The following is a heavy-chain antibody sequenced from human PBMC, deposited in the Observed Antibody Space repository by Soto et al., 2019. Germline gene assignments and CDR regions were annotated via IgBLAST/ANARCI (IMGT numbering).Heavy chain of an antibody. V-gene: IGHV4-34*01. CDR2: INHSGST. Sequence: PSETLSLTCAVYGGPFSGYYWSWIRQPPGKGLEWIGEINHSGSTNYNPSLKSRVTISVDTSKNQFSLKLSSVTAADTAVYYCARGYCSSTSCYTRFDPWGQGTLV. CDR1: GGPFSGYY. J-gene: IGHJ5*02. D-gene: IGHD2-2*02. CDR3: ARGYCSSTSCYTRFDP.